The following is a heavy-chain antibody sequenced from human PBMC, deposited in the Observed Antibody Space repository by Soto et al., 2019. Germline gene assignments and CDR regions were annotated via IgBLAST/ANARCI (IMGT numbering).Heavy chain of an antibody. V-gene: IGHV1-3*01. Sequence: ASVKISCKASGYTFTSYAMHWVRQAPGQRLEWMGWINAGNGNTKYSQKFQGRVTITRDTSASTAYMELSSLRSEDTAVYYCVTDYCSGGSCYLGYWGQGTLVTVPQ. CDR2: INAGNGNT. CDR3: VTDYCSGGSCYLGY. J-gene: IGHJ4*02. D-gene: IGHD2-15*01. CDR1: GYTFTSYA.